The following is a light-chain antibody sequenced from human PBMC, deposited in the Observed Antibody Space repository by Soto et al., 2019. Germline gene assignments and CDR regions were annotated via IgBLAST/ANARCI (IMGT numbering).Light chain of an antibody. CDR1: KLGDKY. CDR2: QDS. Sequence: SYELTQPPSVSVSPGQTASITCSGDKLGDKYACWYQQKPGQSPVLVIYQDSKRPSGIPERFSGSNSGNTATLTISGTQSMDEADSYCQAWDSSEVFGGGTKLTVL. V-gene: IGLV3-1*01. J-gene: IGLJ2*01. CDR3: QAWDSSEV.